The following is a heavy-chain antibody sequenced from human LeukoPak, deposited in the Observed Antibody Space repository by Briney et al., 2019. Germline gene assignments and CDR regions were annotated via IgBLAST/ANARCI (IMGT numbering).Heavy chain of an antibody. J-gene: IGHJ4*02. D-gene: IGHD3-10*01. CDR1: GFTFSNSA. Sequence: GGSLRLSCAASGFTFSNSAMTWVRQAPGKGLEWVSSIGGGGSSYYAGSVKGRFTISRDNSKNTLYLQTNSLRAEDTAIFYCVKGVTMVRGSREFDFWGQGTLVTVSS. V-gene: IGHV3-23*01. CDR3: VKGVTMVRGSREFDF. CDR2: IGGGGSS.